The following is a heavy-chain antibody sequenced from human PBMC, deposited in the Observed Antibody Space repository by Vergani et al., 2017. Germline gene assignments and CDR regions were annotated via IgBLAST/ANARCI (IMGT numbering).Heavy chain of an antibody. J-gene: IGHJ4*02. CDR3: AREIVVVPAAQGDFDY. CDR1: GFTFSSYA. V-gene: IGHV3-30-3*01. Sequence: QVQLVESGGGVVQPGRSLRLSCAASGFTFSSYAMHWVRPAPGKGLEWVAVISYDGSNKYYADSVKGRFTISRDNSKNTLYLQMNSLRAEDTAVYYCAREIVVVPAAQGDFDYWGQGTLVTVSS. CDR2: ISYDGSNK. D-gene: IGHD2-2*01.